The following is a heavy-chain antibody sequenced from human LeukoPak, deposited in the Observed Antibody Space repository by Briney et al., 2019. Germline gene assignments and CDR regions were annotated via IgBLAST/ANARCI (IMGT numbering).Heavy chain of an antibody. D-gene: IGHD3-10*01. CDR3: ARGDYYGSGALDY. CDR2: ISNSGGRT. J-gene: IGHJ4*02. V-gene: IGHV3-23*01. CDR1: GFTFGSYA. Sequence: PGGPLRLSCAASGFTFGSYAMSWVRQAPGKGLEWVSSISNSGGRTFYTDSVKGRFTISRDNSKNTLYLQMNSLRAEDTAVYYCARGDYYGSGALDYWGQGTLVTVSS.